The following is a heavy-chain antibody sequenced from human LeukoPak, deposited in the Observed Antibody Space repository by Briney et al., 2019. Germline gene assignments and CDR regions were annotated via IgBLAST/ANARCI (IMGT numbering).Heavy chain of an antibody. CDR2: IYHSGST. CDR3: ASIVPAATRGDY. V-gene: IGHV4-30-2*01. Sequence: SETLSLTCTVSGGSISSGGYYWSWIRQPPGKGLEWIGYIYHSGSTYYNPSLKSRVTISVDRSKNQFSLKLSSVTAADTAVYYCASIVPAATRGDYWGQGTLVTVSS. CDR1: GGSISSGGYY. J-gene: IGHJ4*02. D-gene: IGHD2-2*01.